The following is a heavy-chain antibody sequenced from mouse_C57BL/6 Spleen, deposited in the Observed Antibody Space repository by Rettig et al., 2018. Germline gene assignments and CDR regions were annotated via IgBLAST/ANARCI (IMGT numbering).Heavy chain of an antibody. J-gene: IGHJ2*01. D-gene: IGHD2-12*01. CDR2: IDPSDSYT. CDR3: ASYDFDY. V-gene: IGHV1-50*01. Sequence: GQGLEWIGEIDPSDSYTNNNQKFKDKATLTVDTSSSTAYMQLSSLTSEDSAVYYCASYDFDYWGQGTTLTVSS.